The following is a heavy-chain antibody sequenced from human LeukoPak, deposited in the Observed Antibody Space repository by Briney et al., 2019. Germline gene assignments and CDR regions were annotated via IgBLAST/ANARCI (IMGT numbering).Heavy chain of an antibody. D-gene: IGHD3-10*01. CDR3: AKGSNGSGSFYYYYYMDV. CDR2: ISESGAIT. CDR1: GFTFSSYA. J-gene: IGHJ6*03. V-gene: IGHV3-23*01. Sequence: GGSLRLSCAASGFTFSSYAMNWVRQAPGKGLKWVSGISESGAITHYADSVKGRFTISRDNSKNTLYLQMNSLRAEDTAVYYCAKGSNGSGSFYYYYYMDVWGKGTTVTISS.